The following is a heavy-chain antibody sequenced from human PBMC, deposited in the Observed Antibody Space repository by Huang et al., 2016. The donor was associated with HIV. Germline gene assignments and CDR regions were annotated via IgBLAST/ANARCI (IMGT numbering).Heavy chain of an antibody. D-gene: IGHD1-1*01. CDR1: GGTFSSYV. V-gene: IGHV1-69*01. CDR3: ARDRKYDNAWYWFDP. J-gene: IGHJ5*02. CDR2: IIPIFGTP. Sequence: QVQLVQSGAEVKKPGSSVRVSCEASGGTFSSYVINWVRQAPGQGLEWMGGIIPIFGTPNYAQKFQGRVTITADESTSTAYMELSSLRSDDTAVYYCARDRKYDNAWYWFDPWGQGTLVTVSS.